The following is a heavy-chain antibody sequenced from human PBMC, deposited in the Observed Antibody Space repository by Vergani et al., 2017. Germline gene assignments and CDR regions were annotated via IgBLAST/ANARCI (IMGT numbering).Heavy chain of an antibody. Sequence: QVQLVQSGAEVKKPGASVKVSCKASGYTFTSYGISWVRQAPGQGLEWMGIINPSGGSTSYAQKFQGRVTMTRDTSTSTVYMELSSLRSEDTAVYYCAGGLSQWLVLGWFDPWGQGTLVTVSS. V-gene: IGHV1-46*01. D-gene: IGHD6-19*01. CDR2: INPSGGST. J-gene: IGHJ5*02. CDR1: GYTFTSYG. CDR3: AGGLSQWLVLGWFDP.